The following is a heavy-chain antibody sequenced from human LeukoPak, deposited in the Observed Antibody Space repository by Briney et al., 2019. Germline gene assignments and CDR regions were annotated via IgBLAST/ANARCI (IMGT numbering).Heavy chain of an antibody. CDR3: ARGRMVATVLNYYYYYMDV. CDR1: GGSISSYY. Sequence: SETLSLTCTVSGGSISSYYWSWIRQPPGKGLEWIGEINHSGSTNYNPSLKSRVTISVDTSKNQFSLKLSSVTAADTAVYYCARGRMVATVLNYYYYYMDVWGKGTTVTVSS. D-gene: IGHD5-12*01. J-gene: IGHJ6*03. V-gene: IGHV4-34*01. CDR2: INHSGST.